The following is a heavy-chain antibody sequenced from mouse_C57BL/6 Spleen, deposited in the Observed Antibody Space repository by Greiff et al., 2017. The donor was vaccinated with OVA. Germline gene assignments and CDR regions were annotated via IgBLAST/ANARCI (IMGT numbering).Heavy chain of an antibody. J-gene: IGHJ4*01. D-gene: IGHD1-1*01. CDR3: ARERVSYGSRDAMDY. CDR1: GYTFTSYG. CDR2: IYTRSGNT. V-gene: IGHV1-81*01. Sequence: QVQLQQSGAELARPGASVKLSCKASGYTFTSYGISWVKQRTGQGLEWIGEIYTRSGNTYYNEKFKGKATLTADKSSSTAYMELRSLTSEDSAVYFWARERVSYGSRDAMDYWGQGTAVTVSS.